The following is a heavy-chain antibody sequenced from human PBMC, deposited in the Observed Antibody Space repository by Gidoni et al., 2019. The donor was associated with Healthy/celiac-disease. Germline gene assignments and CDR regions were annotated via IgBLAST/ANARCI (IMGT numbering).Heavy chain of an antibody. V-gene: IGHV3-23*01. D-gene: IGHD2-15*01. CDR1: GFTFSSYA. CDR3: AKGGDIVVVVAATDY. J-gene: IGHJ4*02. Sequence: EVQLLESGGGLVQPGGYLSLACSASGFTFSSYAMSGVRQAPGKGLEWVSAISGSGGSTYYADSVKGRFTISRDNSKNTLYLQMNSLRAEDTAVYYCAKGGDIVVVVAATDYWGQGTLVTVSS. CDR2: ISGSGGST.